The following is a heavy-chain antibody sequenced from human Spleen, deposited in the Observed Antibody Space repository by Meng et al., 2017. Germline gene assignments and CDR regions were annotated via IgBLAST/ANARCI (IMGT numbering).Heavy chain of an antibody. J-gene: IGHJ4*02. CDR3: ARGPTTMAHDFDY. CDR2: INHSGST. CDR1: GGSFSYYY. V-gene: IGHV4-34*01. Sequence: QVQLPQGGARLLQPSETLPLTCVVSGGSFSYYYWSWIRQPPGKGLEWIGEINHSGSTNYNPSLESRATISVDTSQNNLSLKLSSVTAADSAVYYCARGPTTMAHDFDYWGQGTLVTVSS. D-gene: IGHD4-11*01.